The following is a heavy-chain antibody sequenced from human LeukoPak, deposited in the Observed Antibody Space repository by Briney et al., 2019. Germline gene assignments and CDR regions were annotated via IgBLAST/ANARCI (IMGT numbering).Heavy chain of an antibody. V-gene: IGHV3-7*01. CDR3: ARGRGAFS. CDR2: IKQDGSEK. Sequence: GGSLRLSCAASGFTFSNYWMNCVRQPPGKGLEWVATIKQDGSEKYYVDSVKGRFTISRDNAKNSLYLQMNSLRAEDRAVYYCARGRGAFSWGQGTLVTVSS. CDR1: GFTFSNYW. J-gene: IGHJ4*02. D-gene: IGHD3-16*01.